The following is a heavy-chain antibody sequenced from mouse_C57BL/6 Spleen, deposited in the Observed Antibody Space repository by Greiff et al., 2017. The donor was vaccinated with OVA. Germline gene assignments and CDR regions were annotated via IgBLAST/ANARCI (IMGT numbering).Heavy chain of an antibody. CDR2: IYPRSGNT. D-gene: IGHD2-1*01. CDR3: ARSGGNYDYAMDY. J-gene: IGHJ4*01. CDR1: GYTFTSYG. V-gene: IGHV1-81*01. Sequence: QVQLQQPGAELVMPGASVKLSCKASGYTFTSYGISWVKQRTGQGLEWIGEIYPRSGNTYYNEKFKGKATLTADKSSSTAYMELRSLTSEDSAVYFCARSGGNYDYAMDYWGQGTSVTVAS.